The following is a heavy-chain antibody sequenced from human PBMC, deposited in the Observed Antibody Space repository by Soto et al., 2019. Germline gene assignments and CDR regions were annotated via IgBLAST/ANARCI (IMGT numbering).Heavy chain of an antibody. CDR2: IKQDGSDR. CDR3: AREGYSYGTYFDY. CDR1: GFTFSSYW. Sequence: SCAASGFTFSSYWMSWVRQAPGKGLEWVANIKQDGSDRYYVGSVKGRFTISRDNAKNSMYLHMNSLRAEDTAVYYCAREGYSYGTYFDYWGQGTLVTVSS. J-gene: IGHJ4*02. D-gene: IGHD5-18*01. V-gene: IGHV3-7*01.